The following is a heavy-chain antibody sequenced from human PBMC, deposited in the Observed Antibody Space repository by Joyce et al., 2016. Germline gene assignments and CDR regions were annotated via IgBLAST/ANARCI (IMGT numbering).Heavy chain of an antibody. J-gene: IGHJ3*01. CDR1: GGTFSSSA. Sequence: QVQLVQSGAEVKKPGSSVKVSCKASGGTFSSSAISWVRQAPGKGLEWMGGIIPIFGTAKYAQKFQGRVTITADESTSTAYMELSSLRSDDTAVYYCARDSRGVDAFDVWGQGTMVTVSS. CDR2: IIPIFGTA. V-gene: IGHV1-69*01. CDR3: ARDSRGVDAFDV. D-gene: IGHD2-8*01.